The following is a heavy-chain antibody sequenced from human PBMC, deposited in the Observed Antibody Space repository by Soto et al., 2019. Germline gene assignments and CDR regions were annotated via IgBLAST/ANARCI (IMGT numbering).Heavy chain of an antibody. Sequence: EVQLVESGGGLVQPGGSLRLSCAASGFTFSSYSMNWVRQAPGKGLEWVSYISSSSSTIYYADSVMGRFTISRDNAKNSLYLQMDSLGAEATAVYCCGRRPNRIAGIGGLEPWGQGTRVTGSS. CDR1: GFTFSSYS. V-gene: IGHV3-48*04. CDR2: ISSSSSTI. J-gene: IGHJ5*02. CDR3: GRRPNRIAGIGGLEP. D-gene: IGHD6-13*01.